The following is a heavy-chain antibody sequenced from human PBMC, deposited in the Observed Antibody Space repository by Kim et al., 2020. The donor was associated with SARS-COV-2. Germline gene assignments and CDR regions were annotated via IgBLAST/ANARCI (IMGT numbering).Heavy chain of an antibody. D-gene: IGHD6-13*01. V-gene: IGHV3-21*01. CDR3: ARAQRGVIAAAGSAFDI. CDR2: ISSSSSYI. CDR1: GFTFSSYS. Sequence: GGSLRLSCAASGFTFSSYSMNWVRQAPGKGLEWVSSISSSSSYIYYADSVKGRFTISRDNAKNSLYLQMNSLRAEDTAVYYCARAQRGVIAAAGSAFDIWGQGTMVTVSS. J-gene: IGHJ3*02.